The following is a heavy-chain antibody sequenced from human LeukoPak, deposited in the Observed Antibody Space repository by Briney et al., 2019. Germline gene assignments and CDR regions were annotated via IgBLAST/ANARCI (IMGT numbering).Heavy chain of an antibody. D-gene: IGHD3-22*01. CDR2: ISGSGGST. CDR1: GFTFSSYA. Sequence: GGSLRLSCAASGFTFSSYAMSWVRQAPGKGLEWVSAISGSGGSTYCADSVKGRFTTSRDNSKNTLYLQMNSLRAEDTAVYYCAKAYYYDSSGYSDTIFDYWGQGTLVTVSS. CDR3: AKAYYYDSSGYSDTIFDY. J-gene: IGHJ4*02. V-gene: IGHV3-23*01.